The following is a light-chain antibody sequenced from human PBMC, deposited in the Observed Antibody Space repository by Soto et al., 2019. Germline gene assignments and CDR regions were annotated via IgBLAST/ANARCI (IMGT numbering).Light chain of an antibody. CDR3: QQYNTWPPIT. Sequence: EIVMTQSPATLSVSPGERPTLSCRARQTVRSNLAWYQQKPGQAPRLLIYGASTRATGIPARFSASGSGTEFTFAISSLQSEDFGVYYCQQYNTWPPITVGQGTRLEIK. V-gene: IGKV3-15*01. CDR2: GAS. CDR1: QTVRSN. J-gene: IGKJ5*01.